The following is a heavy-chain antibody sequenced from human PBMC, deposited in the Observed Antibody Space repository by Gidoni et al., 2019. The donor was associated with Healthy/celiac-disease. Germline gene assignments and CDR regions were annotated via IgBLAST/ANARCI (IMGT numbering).Heavy chain of an antibody. D-gene: IGHD4-17*01. Sequence: EVQLVESGGGLVQPGGSLRLSCAASGFTVSNNYMSWVRQAPGKGLEWVSVIYSGGSTYYADSVKGRFTISRDNSKNTLYLQMNSLRAEDTAVYYCARDQRNGDLPYDYWGQGTLVTVSS. CDR2: IYSGGST. CDR1: GFTVSNNY. J-gene: IGHJ4*02. V-gene: IGHV3-66*02. CDR3: ARDQRNGDLPYDY.